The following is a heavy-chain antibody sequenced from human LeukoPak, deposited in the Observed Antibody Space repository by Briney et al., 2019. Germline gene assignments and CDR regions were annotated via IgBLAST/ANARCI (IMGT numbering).Heavy chain of an antibody. CDR1: GGSISSGGYS. J-gene: IGHJ6*02. CDR3: ARADTAMRDYYYYGMDV. Sequence: PSETLSLTCTVSGGSISSGGYSWSWIRQPPGKGLEWIGYIYYSGSTYYNPSLKSRVTISVDTSKNQFSLKLSSVTAADTAVYYCARADTAMRDYYYYGMDVWGQGTTVTVSS. V-gene: IGHV4-31*03. D-gene: IGHD5-18*01. CDR2: IYYSGST.